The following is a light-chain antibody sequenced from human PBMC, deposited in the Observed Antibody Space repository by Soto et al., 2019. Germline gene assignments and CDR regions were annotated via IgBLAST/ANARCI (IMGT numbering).Light chain of an antibody. CDR2: DVS. J-gene: IGLJ1*01. Sequence: QSVLTQPASVSGSPGRSITISCTGTSSDVGGYNYVSWYQHHPGKAPKLTIYDVSNRPSGVSNRFSGSKSGNTASLTISGLQADDEADYYCSSYTSSSTRVFGTGTKVTVL. V-gene: IGLV2-14*03. CDR3: SSYTSSSTRV. CDR1: SSDVGGYNY.